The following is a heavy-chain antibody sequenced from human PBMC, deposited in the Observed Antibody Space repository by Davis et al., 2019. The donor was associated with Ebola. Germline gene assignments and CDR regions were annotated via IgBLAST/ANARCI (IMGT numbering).Heavy chain of an antibody. CDR3: AREVVVVSAMSYNWFDP. CDR1: GGSISSSNW. J-gene: IGHJ5*02. V-gene: IGHV4-4*02. CDR2: IYHSGST. Sequence: MPSETLSLTCAVSGGSISSSNWWSWVRQPPGKGLEWIGEIYHSGSTNYNPSLKSRVTISVDKSKNQFSLNLSAVTAADTAVYYCAREVVVVSAMSYNWFDPWGQGTLVTVSS. D-gene: IGHD2-2*01.